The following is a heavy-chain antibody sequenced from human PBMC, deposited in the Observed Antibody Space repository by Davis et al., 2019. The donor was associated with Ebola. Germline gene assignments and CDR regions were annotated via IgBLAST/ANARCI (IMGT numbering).Heavy chain of an antibody. CDR2: ISPYNGNT. J-gene: IGHJ3*02. D-gene: IGHD6-13*01. CDR1: GYAFTTYT. V-gene: IGHV1-18*04. CDR3: ARPIYSSSWFGYAFDI. Sequence: AASVKVSCKASGYAFTTYTFTWVRQAPGQGLEWMGWISPYNGNTKYKQKFQGRLTMTTDTSTSTAYMELRSLRSDDTAVYYCARPIYSSSWFGYAFDIWGQGTMVSVSS.